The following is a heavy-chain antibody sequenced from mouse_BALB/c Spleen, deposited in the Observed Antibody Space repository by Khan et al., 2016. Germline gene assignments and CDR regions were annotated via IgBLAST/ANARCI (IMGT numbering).Heavy chain of an antibody. CDR2: INTNTGEP. Sequence: QIQLVQSGPELKKPGETVKISCKASGYTFTNYGMNWVKQAPGKGLKWMGWINTNTGEPTYAEEFKGRFAFSLETSASTAYLKINNLKNEDTATYYCARGYYGSSLFAYWGQGTLVTVSA. CDR1: GYTFTNYG. V-gene: IGHV9-3*02. CDR3: ARGYYGSSLFAY. J-gene: IGHJ3*01. D-gene: IGHD1-1*01.